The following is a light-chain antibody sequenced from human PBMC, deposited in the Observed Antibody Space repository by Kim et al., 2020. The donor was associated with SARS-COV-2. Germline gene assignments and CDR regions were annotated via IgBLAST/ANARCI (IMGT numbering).Light chain of an antibody. Sequence: APGKTATIICGGDSIGRRNVHRYQQKPGQAPVVVVYDNIDRPSGSPERFSGSNSGNTATLTIRRVDAGDEADYFCQVWDSGSEHVVFGGGTQLTVL. CDR1: SIGRRN. V-gene: IGLV3-21*03. CDR2: DNI. J-gene: IGLJ2*01. CDR3: QVWDSGSEHVV.